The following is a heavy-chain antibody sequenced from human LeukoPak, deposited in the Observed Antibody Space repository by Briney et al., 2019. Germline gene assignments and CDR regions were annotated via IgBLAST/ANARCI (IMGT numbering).Heavy chain of an antibody. J-gene: IGHJ4*02. D-gene: IGHD6-19*01. Sequence: SETLSLTCAVYGGSFSGYYWSWIRQPPGKGLEWIGEINHSGSTNYNPSLKSRVTISVDTSKNQFSLKLSSVTAADTAVYYCARQWLVAPYYFDYWGRGTLVTVSS. CDR2: INHSGST. CDR1: GGSFSGYY. V-gene: IGHV4-34*01. CDR3: ARQWLVAPYYFDY.